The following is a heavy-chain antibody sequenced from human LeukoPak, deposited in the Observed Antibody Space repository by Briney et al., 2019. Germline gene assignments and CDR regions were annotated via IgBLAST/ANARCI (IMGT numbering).Heavy chain of an antibody. V-gene: IGHV4-4*07. J-gene: IGHJ4*02. CDR1: RGSISSYY. CDR2: IYTSVST. D-gene: IGHD2-15*01. CDR3: ARVSRSCSGGSCYPRHFDY. Sequence: SETLSLTCTVSRGSISSYYWSWIRQPAGKGLEWIGRIYTSVSTNYNPSLKSRVTMSVDTSKNQFSLKLSSVTAADTAVYYCARVSRSCSGGSCYPRHFDYWGQGTLVTVSS.